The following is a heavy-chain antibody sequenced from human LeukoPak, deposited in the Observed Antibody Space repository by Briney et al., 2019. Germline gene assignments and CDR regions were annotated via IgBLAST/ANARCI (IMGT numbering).Heavy chain of an antibody. CDR1: GFTFSSYA. V-gene: IGHV3-23*01. J-gene: IGHJ4*02. CDR3: AKVDWIGVVITHFDY. D-gene: IGHD3-3*01. Sequence: GGSLRLSCAASGFTFSSYAMSWVRQAPGKGLEWVSAISGSGGSTYYADSVKGRFTISRDNSKNTLYLQMNSLRAEDTAVYYCAKVDWIGVVITHFDYWGQGTLVTVSS. CDR2: ISGSGGST.